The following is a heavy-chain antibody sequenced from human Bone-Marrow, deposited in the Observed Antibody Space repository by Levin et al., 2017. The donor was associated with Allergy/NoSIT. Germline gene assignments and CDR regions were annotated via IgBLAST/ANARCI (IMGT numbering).Heavy chain of an antibody. CDR2: INRDGGDG. Sequence: SCASSGFTFSGYGMAWVRQAPGKGLEWVANINRDGGDGYYVDSVKGRFTISRDNARNSLDLQMNSLRVEDTAVYYCARNGAWSFEFWGQGTLVTVSS. D-gene: IGHD2-8*01. CDR1: GFTFSGYG. CDR3: ARNGAWSFEF. V-gene: IGHV3-7*02. J-gene: IGHJ4*02.